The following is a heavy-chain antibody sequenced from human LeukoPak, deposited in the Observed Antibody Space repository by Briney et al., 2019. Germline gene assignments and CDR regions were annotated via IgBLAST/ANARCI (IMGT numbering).Heavy chain of an antibody. Sequence: PGGSLRLSCAASGFTLSSNYMSWVRQAPGKGLEWVSVIYSGGSTYYADCVTGRFTISRDNSKNTLYLQMNSLRAEDTAVYYCARDYTVVAATVGYYYGMDVWGQGTTVTVSS. CDR3: ARDYTVVAATVGYYYGMDV. CDR2: IYSGGST. V-gene: IGHV3-53*01. CDR1: GFTLSSNY. D-gene: IGHD2-15*01. J-gene: IGHJ6*02.